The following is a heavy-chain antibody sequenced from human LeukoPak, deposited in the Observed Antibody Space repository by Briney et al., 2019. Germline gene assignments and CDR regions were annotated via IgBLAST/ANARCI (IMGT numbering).Heavy chain of an antibody. J-gene: IGHJ2*01. CDR3: ARGRYCDL. CDR1: GGSFSGYY. Sequence: PSETLSLTCAVYGGSFSGYYWSWIRQPPGKGLEWIGEINHSGSTNYNPSLKSRVTISVDTSKNQFSLKLSSVTAADTAVYYCARGRYCDLWGRGTLVTVSS. CDR2: INHSGST. V-gene: IGHV4-34*01.